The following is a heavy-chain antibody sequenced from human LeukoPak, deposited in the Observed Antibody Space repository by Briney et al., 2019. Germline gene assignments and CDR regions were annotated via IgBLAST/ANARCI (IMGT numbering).Heavy chain of an antibody. J-gene: IGHJ4*02. CDR1: GYRFTSYW. V-gene: IGHV5-51*01. CDR2: IYPGDSDI. CDR3: ARLDTVTTGGYFDS. Sequence: GESLKISCKGSGYRFTSYWIGWVRQMPGKGLEWMGIIYPGDSDIRYSPSFQGQVTISADKSISTAYLQWSSLKASDTAVYYCARLDTVTTGGYFDSWGQGTLDTVSS. D-gene: IGHD4-17*01.